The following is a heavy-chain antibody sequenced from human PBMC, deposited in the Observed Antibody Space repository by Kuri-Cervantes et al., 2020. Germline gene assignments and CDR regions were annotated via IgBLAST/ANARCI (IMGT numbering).Heavy chain of an antibody. D-gene: IGHD4-11*01. CDR2: INHSGST. Sequence: ESLKISCAVYGGSFSGYYWSWIRQPPGKGLEWIGEINHSGSTNYNPSLKSRVTISVDKSKNQFSLKLSSVTAADTAVYYCASHYKGSYWGQGTLVTVSS. V-gene: IGHV4-34*01. CDR3: ASHYKGSY. J-gene: IGHJ4*02. CDR1: GGSFSGYY.